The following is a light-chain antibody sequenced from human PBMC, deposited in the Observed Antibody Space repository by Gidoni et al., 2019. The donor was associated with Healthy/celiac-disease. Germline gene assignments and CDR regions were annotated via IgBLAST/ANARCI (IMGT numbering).Light chain of an antibody. CDR3: QQYDNXPXT. CDR2: DAS. V-gene: IGKV1-33*01. Sequence: DIQMTQSPSSLSASVGDRVTITCQASQDISNYLNWYQQKPGKAPKLLIYDASNLETGVPSRFSGSGSGTDFTFTISSLQPEDIATYYCQQYDNXPXTFGPGTKVDIK. CDR1: QDISNY. J-gene: IGKJ3*01.